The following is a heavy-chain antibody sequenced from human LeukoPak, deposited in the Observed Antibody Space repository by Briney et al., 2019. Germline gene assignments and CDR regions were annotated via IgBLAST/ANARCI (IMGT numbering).Heavy chain of an antibody. V-gene: IGHV3-9*03. CDR3: ARSVVVVPAAIRF. J-gene: IGHJ4*02. Sequence: QAGRSLRLSCAASGFTFDDYAMHWVRQAPGKGLEWVSGISWNSGSIGYADSVKGRFTISRDNAKNTLYLQMGSLRAEDMAVYYCARSVVVVPAAIRFGGQGTLVTVSS. CDR1: GFTFDDYA. CDR2: ISWNSGSI. D-gene: IGHD2-2*01.